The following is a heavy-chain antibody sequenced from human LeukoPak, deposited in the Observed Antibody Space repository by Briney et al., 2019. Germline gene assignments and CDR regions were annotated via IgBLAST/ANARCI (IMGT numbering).Heavy chain of an antibody. CDR2: ISAYSGNT. V-gene: IGHV1-18*01. CDR3: ARDTKTTTMAGGNDY. Sequence: ASVKVSCKASGYTFTSYGISWVRQAPGQGLEWMGWISAYSGNTNYAQKLQGRVTLTTDTSTSTAYMELRSLTSDDTAVYYCARDTKTTTMAGGNDYWGQGTLVTVSS. D-gene: IGHD3-16*01. J-gene: IGHJ4*02. CDR1: GYTFTSYG.